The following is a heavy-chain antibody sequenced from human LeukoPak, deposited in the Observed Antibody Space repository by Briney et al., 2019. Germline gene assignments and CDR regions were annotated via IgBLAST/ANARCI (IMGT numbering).Heavy chain of an antibody. J-gene: IGHJ5*02. Sequence: KTSETLSLTCAVSGGSISSGGYSWSWIRQPPGKGLEWIGYIYHSGSTYYNPSLKSRVTISVDRSKNQFSLKLSSVTAADTAVYYCAREFSKGHWFDPWGQGTLVTVSS. CDR2: IYHSGST. CDR3: AREFSKGHWFDP. V-gene: IGHV4-30-2*01. CDR1: GGSISSGGYS.